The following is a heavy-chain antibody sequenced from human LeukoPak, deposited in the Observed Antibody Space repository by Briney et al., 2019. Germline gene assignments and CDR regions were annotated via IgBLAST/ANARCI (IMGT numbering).Heavy chain of an antibody. CDR3: AKDGTVTTGHFDY. CDR2: ISGSGGST. D-gene: IGHD4-17*01. V-gene: IGHV3-23*01. Sequence: GGSLRLSCAASGFTFSSYAMSWVRQAPGRGLEWVSAISGSGGSTYYADSVKGRFTISRDNSKNTLYLQMNSLRAEDTAVYYCAKDGTVTTGHFDYWGQGALVTVSS. CDR1: GFTFSSYA. J-gene: IGHJ4*02.